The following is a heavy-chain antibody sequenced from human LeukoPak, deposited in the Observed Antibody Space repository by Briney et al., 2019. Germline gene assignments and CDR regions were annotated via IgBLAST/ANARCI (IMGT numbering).Heavy chain of an antibody. D-gene: IGHD3-22*01. CDR2: ISSGSNTM. CDR1: GFTFRSYS. V-gene: IGHV3-48*01. Sequence: PGGSLRLSCAAFGFTFRSYSMSWVRQAPGKGLEWVSYISSGSNTMFYADSMKGRFTISRDNAKNSLFLQMNILRAEDTAVYYCARLLHFDYESSHAFDIWGQGTMVTVSS. J-gene: IGHJ3*02. CDR3: ARLLHFDYESSHAFDI.